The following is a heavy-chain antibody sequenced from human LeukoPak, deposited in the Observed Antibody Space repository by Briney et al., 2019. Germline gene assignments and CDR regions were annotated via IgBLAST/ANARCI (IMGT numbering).Heavy chain of an antibody. CDR1: GFTFSSYS. CDR2: ISSSSSYI. J-gene: IGHJ4*02. D-gene: IGHD3-22*01. V-gene: IGHV3-21*01. Sequence: PGGSLRLSCAASGFTFSSYSMNWVRQAPGKGLEWVSSISSSSSYIYYADSVKGRFTISRDNAKNSLYLQMNSLRAEDTAVYYCATGRYYYDSSGYRLSYWGQGTLVTVSS. CDR3: ATGRYYYDSSGYRLSY.